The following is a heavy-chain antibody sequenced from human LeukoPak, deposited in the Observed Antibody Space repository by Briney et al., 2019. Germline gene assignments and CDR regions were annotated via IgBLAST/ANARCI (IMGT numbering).Heavy chain of an antibody. CDR1: RFTFNSST. J-gene: IGHJ4*02. V-gene: IGHV3-23*01. D-gene: IGHD2-15*01. CDR3: AKQLGYCSDGSCYFPY. CDR2: ISNNGGYT. Sequence: GGSLRLSCAASRFTFNSSTMSWVRQAPGNGLEWDSAISNNGGYTYYADSVQGRFTISRDNSKSTLCLQMNSLRAEDTAVYYCAKQLGYCSDGSCYFPYWGQGTLVTVSS.